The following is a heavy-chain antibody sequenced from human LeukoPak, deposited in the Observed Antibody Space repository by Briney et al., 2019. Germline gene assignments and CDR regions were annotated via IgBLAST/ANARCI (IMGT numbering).Heavy chain of an antibody. D-gene: IGHD2-15*01. Sequence: GGSLRLSCAASGFTFSSYGMHWVRQAPGKGLEWVAVISYDGSNKYYADSVKGRFTISRDNAKNLLYLQMNSLRAEDTAVYYCARERGDIVAFWGQGTTVTVSS. CDR2: ISYDGSNK. V-gene: IGHV3-30*03. CDR1: GFTFSSYG. CDR3: ARERGDIVAF. J-gene: IGHJ6*02.